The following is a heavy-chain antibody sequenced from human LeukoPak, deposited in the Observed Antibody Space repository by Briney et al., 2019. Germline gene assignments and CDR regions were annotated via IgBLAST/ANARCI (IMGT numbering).Heavy chain of an antibody. CDR3: ARVGQQLVRVYYFDY. CDR1: GGTFSSYA. CDR2: IIPIFGTA. D-gene: IGHD6-13*01. J-gene: IGHJ4*02. V-gene: IGHV1-69*13. Sequence: SVKVSCKASGGTFSSYAISWVRQAPGQGLEWMGGIIPIFGTANYAQKFQGRVTITADESTSTAYMELSSLRSEDTAVYYCARVGQQLVRVYYFDYWGQGTLVTVSS.